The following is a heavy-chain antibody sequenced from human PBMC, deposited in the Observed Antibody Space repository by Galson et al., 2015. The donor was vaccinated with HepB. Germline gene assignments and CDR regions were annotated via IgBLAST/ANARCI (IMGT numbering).Heavy chain of an antibody. CDR1: GGTFSSYA. V-gene: IGHV1-69*13. Sequence: SVKVSCKASGGTFSSYAISWVRQAPGQGLEWMGGIIPIFGIANYAQKFQGRVTITADESTSTAYMELSSLRSEDTAVYYCARGDITMIVVVNAFDIWGQGTMVTVSS. CDR2: IIPIFGIA. D-gene: IGHD3-22*01. J-gene: IGHJ3*02. CDR3: ARGDITMIVVVNAFDI.